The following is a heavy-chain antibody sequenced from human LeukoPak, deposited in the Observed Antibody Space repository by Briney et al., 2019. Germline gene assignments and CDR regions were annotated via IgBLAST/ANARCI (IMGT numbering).Heavy chain of an antibody. CDR2: IYSDDAT. CDR1: GFTVGSGR. Sequence: GGSLRLSCAASGFTVGSGRRMSWVRQAPGEGLEWISTIYSDDATNYGDSVKGRFTISRDNSRNTLDLQMNSLRVEDTAVYYCAELGITMIGGVWGKGTTVTISS. D-gene: IGHD3-10*02. V-gene: IGHV3-53*01. J-gene: IGHJ6*04. CDR3: AELGITMIGGV.